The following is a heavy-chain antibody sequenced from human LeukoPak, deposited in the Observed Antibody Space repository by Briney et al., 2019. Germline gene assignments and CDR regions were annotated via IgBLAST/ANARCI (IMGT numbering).Heavy chain of an antibody. J-gene: IGHJ6*04. CDR2: IKQDGSEK. V-gene: IGHV3-7*01. D-gene: IGHD2-2*01. Sequence: QPGGSLRLSCAASGFTFSSYWMLWVRQAPGKGLEWVASIKQDGSEKYYVDSMKGRFTISRDNAKNSLYLQMNSLTAEDTAVYYCARMPRGPDVWGKGTTVTVSS. CDR3: ARMPRGPDV. CDR1: GFTFSSYW.